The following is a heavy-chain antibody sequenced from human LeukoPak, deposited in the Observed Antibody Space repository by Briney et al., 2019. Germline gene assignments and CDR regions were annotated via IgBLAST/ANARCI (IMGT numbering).Heavy chain of an antibody. CDR1: VFTVSSSY. V-gene: IGHV3-66*01. CDR2: IYGGGST. Sequence: GGSLRLSCAASVFTVSSSYMSWVRQAPGKGLGWVSVIYGGGSTYYADSVKGRFTISRDNSKNTLFLQMNSLRAEDTAVYYCAREVTGYFDYWGQGTLVTVSS. CDR3: AREVTGYFDY. D-gene: IGHD7-27*01. J-gene: IGHJ4*02.